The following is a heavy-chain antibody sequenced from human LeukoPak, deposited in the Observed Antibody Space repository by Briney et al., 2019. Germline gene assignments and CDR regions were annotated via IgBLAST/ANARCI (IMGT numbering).Heavy chain of an antibody. CDR1: GGSISGHY. Sequence: PSETLSLTCSVSGGSISGHYWTWIRQPPGKGLEWIGHIYYTGSTNYNPSLRSRVTISLDTSKNQFSLNLSSVTAADTAVYYCARFSRDAVSTPYYLNYWGQGTLVTVSS. D-gene: IGHD5/OR15-5a*01. CDR3: ARFSRDAVSTPYYLNY. J-gene: IGHJ4*02. CDR2: IYYTGST. V-gene: IGHV4-59*11.